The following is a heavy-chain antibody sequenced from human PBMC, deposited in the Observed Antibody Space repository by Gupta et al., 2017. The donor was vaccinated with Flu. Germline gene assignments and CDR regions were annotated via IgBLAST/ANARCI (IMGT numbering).Heavy chain of an antibody. CDR1: GFSLSTSGMR. V-gene: IGHV2-70*04. Sequence: QVTLKESGPALVKPTQTLTLTCTFPGFSLSTSGMRVSWIRQPPGKALEWLARIDWDDDKFYSTSLKTRLTISKDTSKNQVVLTMTNMDPVDTATYYCARVPANWNYYFDYWGQGTLVTVSS. J-gene: IGHJ4*02. D-gene: IGHD1-7*01. CDR2: IDWDDDK. CDR3: ARVPANWNYYFDY.